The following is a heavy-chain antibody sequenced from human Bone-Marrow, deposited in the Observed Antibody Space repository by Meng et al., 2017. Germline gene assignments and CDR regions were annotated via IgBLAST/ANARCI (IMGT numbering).Heavy chain of an antibody. CDR2: INPKSGDT. D-gene: IGHD6-25*01. CDR3: ARDEDIPAAGNLFGDY. J-gene: IGHJ4*02. Sequence: ASVKVSCKPSGYTFPDYYIHWVRRAPGQGLEWMGRINPKSGDTHYAQKFQARVTMTGDTSISTAYMELSGLRSDDTAMYYWARDEDIPAAGNLFGDYWGQGTLVTVSS. CDR1: GYTFPDYY. V-gene: IGHV1-2*06.